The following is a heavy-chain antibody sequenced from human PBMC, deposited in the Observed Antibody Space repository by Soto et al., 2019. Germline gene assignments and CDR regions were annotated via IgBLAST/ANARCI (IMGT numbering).Heavy chain of an antibody. Sequence: SATQSHTGAVAGGSISSYYRSWIRQPKGKGLDWIGYIYYSGSTNYNPSLKSRVTISVDKSKNQFSLKLSSVTAADTAVYYCARGSSSAYCGGACYPDACDIWGQGTSVT. CDR3: ARGSSSAYCGGACYPDACDI. CDR1: GGSISSYY. CDR2: IYYSGST. V-gene: IGHV4-59*12. J-gene: IGHJ3*02. D-gene: IGHD2-21*02.